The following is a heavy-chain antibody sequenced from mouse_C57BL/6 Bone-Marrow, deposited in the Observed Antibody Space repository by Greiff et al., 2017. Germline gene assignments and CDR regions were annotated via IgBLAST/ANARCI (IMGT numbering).Heavy chain of an antibody. CDR3: TRDYGSSSYWYFDV. Sequence: DVMLVESGEGLVKPGGSLKLSCAASGFTFSSYAMSWVRQTPEKRLEWVAYISSGGDYIYYADTVKGRFTISRDNARNTLYLQMSSLKSEDTAMYYCTRDYGSSSYWYFDVWGTGTTVTVSS. V-gene: IGHV5-9-1*02. CDR1: GFTFSSYA. CDR2: ISSGGDYI. D-gene: IGHD1-1*01. J-gene: IGHJ1*03.